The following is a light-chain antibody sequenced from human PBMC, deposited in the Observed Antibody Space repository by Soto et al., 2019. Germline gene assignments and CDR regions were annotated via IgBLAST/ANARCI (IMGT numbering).Light chain of an antibody. CDR3: QQRSNGNSGT. CDR1: QNVSSN. J-gene: IGKJ5*01. CDR2: DAS. V-gene: IGKV3D-11*02. Sequence: QTPATFFSCPGERSPLSCRSSQNVSSNCLDWYQQNPGQAPRLLIYDASNRDTGIPARFSGSGSGTDFTLTISSLEPEDFAVYYCQQRSNGNSGTFGQGTRLE.